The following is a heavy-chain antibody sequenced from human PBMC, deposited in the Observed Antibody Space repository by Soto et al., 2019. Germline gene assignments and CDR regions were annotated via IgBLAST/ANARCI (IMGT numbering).Heavy chain of an antibody. CDR2: IYYSGST. D-gene: IGHD2-15*01. Sequence: PSETLSLTCTVSGGSISSSSYYWGWIRQPPGKRLEWIGSIYYSGSTYYNPSLKSRVTISVDTSKNQFSLKLSSVTAADTAVYYCAGYCSGGSCYSSTRPRDYWGQGTLVTVSS. J-gene: IGHJ4*02. V-gene: IGHV4-39*01. CDR1: GGSISSSSYY. CDR3: AGYCSGGSCYSSTRPRDY.